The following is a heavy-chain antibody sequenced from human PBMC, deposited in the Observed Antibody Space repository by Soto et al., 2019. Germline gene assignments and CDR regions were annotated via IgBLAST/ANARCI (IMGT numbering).Heavy chain of an antibody. J-gene: IGHJ5*02. D-gene: IGHD3-16*02. V-gene: IGHV3-15*01. CDR3: TRDGTITFGGVLVPNWFDP. CDR2: IKSKTAGGTT. CDR1: GFTFINAW. Sequence: GGSLRLSCAASGFTFINAWMSWVRQAPGKGLEWVGRIKSKTAGGTTDYAAPVKGRFTISRDDSKNTLYLQMNSLKTEDTAVYYCTRDGTITFGGVLVPNWFDPWGQGTLVTV.